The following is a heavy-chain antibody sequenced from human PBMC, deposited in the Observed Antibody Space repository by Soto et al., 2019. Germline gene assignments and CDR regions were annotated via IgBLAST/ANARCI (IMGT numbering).Heavy chain of an antibody. CDR1: GDAITRHY. Sequence: QVQLQESRPGLVKTSETLSLNCSVSGDAITRHYWSWIRQSPGKGLEWLGYFFHTGTALYNPSLRSRVTMSVDTSKNQFSLKLTSVIPADTAVYFCARNYGGNSQFFDLWGRGTLVTVSS. D-gene: IGHD4-17*01. CDR3: ARNYGGNSQFFDL. V-gene: IGHV4-59*11. CDR2: FFHTGTA. J-gene: IGHJ2*01.